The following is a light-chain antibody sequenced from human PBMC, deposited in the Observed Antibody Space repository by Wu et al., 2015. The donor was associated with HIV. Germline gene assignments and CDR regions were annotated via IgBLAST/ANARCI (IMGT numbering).Light chain of an antibody. Sequence: ATLSCRASQSVSSSYLAWYQQKPGQAPRLLISGASNRATGIPDRFSGSGSGTDFTLTISRLEPKDFAVYYCQQYGSSRRTFGQGTKVEIK. J-gene: IGKJ1*01. CDR1: QSVSSSY. CDR2: GAS. V-gene: IGKV3-20*01. CDR3: QQYGSSRRT.